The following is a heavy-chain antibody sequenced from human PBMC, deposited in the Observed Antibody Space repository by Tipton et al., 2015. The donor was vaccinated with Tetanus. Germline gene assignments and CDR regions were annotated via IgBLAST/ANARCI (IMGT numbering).Heavy chain of an antibody. CDR2: TYYSGST. Sequence: TLSLTCTVSGGSISSGGYYWSWIRQHPGKGLEWIGYTYYSGSTYYNPSLKSRVTISVDTSKNQFSLKLSSVTAADTAVYYCARVGGSSSWYVLDWGQGPLVTVSS. CDR3: ARVGGSSSWYVLD. CDR1: GGSISSGGYY. J-gene: IGHJ4*02. D-gene: IGHD6-13*01. V-gene: IGHV4-31*03.